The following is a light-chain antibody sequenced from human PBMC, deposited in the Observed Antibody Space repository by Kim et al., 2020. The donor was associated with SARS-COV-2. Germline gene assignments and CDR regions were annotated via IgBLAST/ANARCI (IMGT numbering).Light chain of an antibody. V-gene: IGKV3-15*01. J-gene: IGKJ4*01. Sequence: SPGEGATLSCRASQSVGNNLAWYQQKTGQAPGLLIYGASTRATGIPARFSGSGSGTEFTLTISSLQSEDFAVYYCQQYDNWPPLTFGGGTKVDIK. CDR3: QQYDNWPPLT. CDR1: QSVGNN. CDR2: GAS.